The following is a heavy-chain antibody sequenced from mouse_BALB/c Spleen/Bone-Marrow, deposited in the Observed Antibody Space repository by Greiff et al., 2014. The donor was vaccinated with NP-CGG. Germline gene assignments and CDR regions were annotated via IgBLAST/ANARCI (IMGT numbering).Heavy chain of an antibody. CDR2: IYPSDSYT. CDR1: GYTFTSYW. V-gene: IGHV1-69*02. CDR3: TRRDRYDYYAMDY. Sequence: QVQLQQPGAELVRPGASVKLSCKASGYTFTSYWINWVKQRPGQGLEWIGNIYPSDSYTNYNQKFKDKATLTVDKSSSTAYMLLSSPTSEDSAVYYCTRRDRYDYYAMDYWGQGTSVTVSS. J-gene: IGHJ4*01. D-gene: IGHD2-14*01.